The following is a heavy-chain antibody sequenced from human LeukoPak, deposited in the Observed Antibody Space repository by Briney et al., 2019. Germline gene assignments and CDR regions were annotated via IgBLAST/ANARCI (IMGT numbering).Heavy chain of an antibody. D-gene: IGHD3-3*01. Sequence: PGGSLRLSCAASGFTFSSYAMHWVRQAPGKWLEWVAVISYDGSNKYYADSVKGRFTISRDNSKNTLYLQMNSLRAEDTAVYYCARVAARFLEWYDFDYWGQGTLVTVSS. CDR2: ISYDGSNK. CDR1: GFTFSSYA. V-gene: IGHV3-30*04. CDR3: ARVAARFLEWYDFDY. J-gene: IGHJ4*02.